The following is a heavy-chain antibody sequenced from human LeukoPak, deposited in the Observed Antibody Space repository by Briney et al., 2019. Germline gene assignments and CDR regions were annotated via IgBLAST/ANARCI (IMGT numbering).Heavy chain of an antibody. J-gene: IGHJ4*02. CDR3: AKGRQWLGRLFDY. CDR2: ISGSGGST. D-gene: IGHD6-19*01. V-gene: IGHV3-23*01. CDR1: GFSFDDYA. Sequence: PGRSLRLSCAASGFSFDDYAMHWVRQAPGKGLEWVSAISGSGGSTYYADSVKGRFTISRDNSKNTLYLQMNSLRAEDTAVYYCAKGRQWLGRLFDYWGQGTLVTVSS.